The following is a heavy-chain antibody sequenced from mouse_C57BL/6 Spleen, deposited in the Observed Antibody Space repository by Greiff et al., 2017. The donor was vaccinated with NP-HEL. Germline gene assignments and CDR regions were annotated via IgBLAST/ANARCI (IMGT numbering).Heavy chain of an antibody. CDR1: GYAFSSSW. D-gene: IGHD2-4*01. J-gene: IGHJ4*01. CDR3: ARCNLDYDYTYYAMDD. CDR2: IYPGGGDT. V-gene: IGHV1-82*01. Sequence: VQLLQSGPELVKPGASVKISCKASGYAFSSSWMNWVKQRPGKGLEWIGRIYPGGGDTNYNGKFKGKATLTADKSSSTAYMQLSSLTSEDSAVYFCARCNLDYDYTYYAMDDWGQGTSVTVSS.